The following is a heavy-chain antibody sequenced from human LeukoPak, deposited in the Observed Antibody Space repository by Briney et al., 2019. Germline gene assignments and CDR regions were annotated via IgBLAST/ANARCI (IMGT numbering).Heavy chain of an antibody. Sequence: GGSLRLSCAASGFTFDDYGMSWVRQAPGKGLEWVSYISSSGSTIYYADSVKGRFTISRDNAKNSLYLQMNSLRAEDTAVYYCARVAVTTYYYYYYMDVWGKGTTVTVSS. CDR1: GFTFDDYG. CDR3: ARVAVTTYYYYYYMDV. CDR2: ISSSGSTI. J-gene: IGHJ6*03. V-gene: IGHV3-48*03. D-gene: IGHD4-11*01.